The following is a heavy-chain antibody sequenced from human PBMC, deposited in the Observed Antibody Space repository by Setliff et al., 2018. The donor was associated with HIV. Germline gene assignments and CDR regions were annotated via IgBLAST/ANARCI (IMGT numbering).Heavy chain of an antibody. D-gene: IGHD1-26*01. V-gene: IGHV4-59*01. CDR2: IYYSGST. Sequence: SETLRLSCAASGFTFSSYWMNWVRQPPGKGLEWIGNIYYSGSTYYNPSLKSRVTISVDTSKNQFSLRLKSVTAADTALYYCASGSPFDGFDMWGQGTMVTVSS. CDR1: GFTFSSYW. J-gene: IGHJ3*02. CDR3: ASGSPFDGFDM.